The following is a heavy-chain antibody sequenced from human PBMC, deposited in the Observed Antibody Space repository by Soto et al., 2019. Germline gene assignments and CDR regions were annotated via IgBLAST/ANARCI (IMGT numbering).Heavy chain of an antibody. CDR2: IDWDDDK. D-gene: IGHD2-2*02. V-gene: IGHV2-70*04. J-gene: IGHJ5*02. CDR1: GFSLSTSGMR. Sequence: GPTLVNATQTLTLSCTFSGFSLSTSGMRVSWIRQPPGKALEWLARIDWDDDKFYSTSLKTRLTISKDTSKNQVVLTMTNMDPVDTATYYCARDNYCSSTSCYRTSNWFDPWGQGTLVTVS. CDR3: ARDNYCSSTSCYRTSNWFDP.